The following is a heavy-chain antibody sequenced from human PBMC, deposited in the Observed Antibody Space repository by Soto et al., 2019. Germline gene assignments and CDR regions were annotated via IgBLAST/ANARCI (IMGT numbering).Heavy chain of an antibody. CDR1: GGSISNNNYY. Sequence: ETLSLTCTVSGGSISNNNYYWGWIRQPPGKGLEWIANIYYSGSTYYNPSLKSRVTISVDTSKSQFSLKLSSVTAADTAVFYCARESLVVPYGMDVWGQGTTVTVSS. CDR2: IYYSGST. V-gene: IGHV4-39*01. D-gene: IGHD2-15*01. J-gene: IGHJ6*02. CDR3: ARESLVVPYGMDV.